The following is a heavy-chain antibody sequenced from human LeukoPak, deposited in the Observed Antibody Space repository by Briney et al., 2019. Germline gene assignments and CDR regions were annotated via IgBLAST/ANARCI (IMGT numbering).Heavy chain of an antibody. CDR2: ISSSSSYI. J-gene: IGHJ6*03. Sequence: GGSLRLSCAASGFTFSSYSMNWVRQAPGKGLEWVSSISSSSSYIYYADSVKGRFTISRDNAKNSLYLQMNSLRAEDTAVYYCARVGDSGFYYYYYMDVWGKGTTVTVSS. CDR3: ARVGDSGFYYYYYMDV. D-gene: IGHD3-22*01. V-gene: IGHV3-21*01. CDR1: GFTFSSYS.